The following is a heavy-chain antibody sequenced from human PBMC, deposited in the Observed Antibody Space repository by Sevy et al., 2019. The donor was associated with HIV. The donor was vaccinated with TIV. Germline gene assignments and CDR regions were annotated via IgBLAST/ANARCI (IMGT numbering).Heavy chain of an antibody. Sequence: GRSLRLSCEASGFTVSGNYMAWVRLAPGKGLERVSLIDSGGSTYYADSVKGRFTISRDNAKNTLYLQMNPLRAEDTAVYFCARDRYYDASGYYYYYYGMDVWGQGTTVTVSS. CDR2: IDSGGST. J-gene: IGHJ6*02. CDR3: ARDRYYDASGYYYYYYGMDV. V-gene: IGHV3-66*01. CDR1: GFTVSGNY. D-gene: IGHD3-22*01.